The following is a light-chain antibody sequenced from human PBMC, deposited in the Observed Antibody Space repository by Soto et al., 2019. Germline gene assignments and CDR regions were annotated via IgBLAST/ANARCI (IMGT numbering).Light chain of an antibody. CDR1: QSISSW. Sequence: DIQMTQSPSTLSASVGDRVTITCRASQSISSWLAWYQQKPGKDPKLLIYDASNLESGVPSRFSGSGSETEFTLTISSLLPDDFATYFCQQYKSYFRTFGQGTKVDIK. J-gene: IGKJ1*01. CDR2: DAS. CDR3: QQYKSYFRT. V-gene: IGKV1-5*01.